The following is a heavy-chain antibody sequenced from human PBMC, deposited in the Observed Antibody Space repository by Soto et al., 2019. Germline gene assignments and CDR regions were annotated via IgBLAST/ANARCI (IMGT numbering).Heavy chain of an antibody. V-gene: IGHV1-18*04. D-gene: IGHD3-9*01. CDR2: ISAYNGNT. CDR1: GYTFTSYG. J-gene: IGHJ6*02. CDR3: AREPNLWRSFDWLIPNSGGLGDYYYGMDV. Sequence: ASVKVSCKASGYTFTSYGISWVRQAPGQGLEWMGWISAYNGNTNYAQKLQGRVTMTTDTSTSTAYMELRSLRSDDTAVYYCAREPNLWRSFDWLIPNSGGLGDYYYGMDVWG.